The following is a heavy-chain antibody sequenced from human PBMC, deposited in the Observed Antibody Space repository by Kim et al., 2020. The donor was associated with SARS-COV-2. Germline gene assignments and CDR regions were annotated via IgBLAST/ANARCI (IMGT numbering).Heavy chain of an antibody. J-gene: IGHJ6*03. Sequence: SETLSLTCTVSGASITSYYWSWIRQPPGKGLEWIGYRYYSGSTNYNPSLKSRVTISVDTSKNQFSLRLSSVTAADTAVYYCSRDHYYYYYMEVWCKGTTV. V-gene: IGHV4-59*01. CDR3: SRDHYYYYYMEV. CDR2: RYYSGST. CDR1: GASITSYY.